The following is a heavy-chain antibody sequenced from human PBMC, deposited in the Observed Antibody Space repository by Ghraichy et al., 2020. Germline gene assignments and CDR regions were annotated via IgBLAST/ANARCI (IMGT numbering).Heavy chain of an antibody. CDR2: ISSRSSYTNYYT. V-gene: IGHV3-11*03. Sequence: GGSLRLSCAASGSTFSDYYMTWIRQAPGKGLEWVSYISSRSSYTNYYTNYADSVKGRFTISRDNAKNSLYLQMNSLRAEDTAFYYCASGYEGSYGSGSYAFDNWGQGTLVTVSS. D-gene: IGHD3-10*01. CDR3: ASGYEGSYGSGSYAFDN. CDR1: GSTFSDYY. J-gene: IGHJ4*02.